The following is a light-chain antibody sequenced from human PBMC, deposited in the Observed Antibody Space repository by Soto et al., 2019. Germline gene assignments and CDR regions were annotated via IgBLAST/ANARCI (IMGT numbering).Light chain of an antibody. Sequence: QSALTQPASVSGSPGQSITISCTGTSSDIGGYNYVSWYQQHPGKAPKLMIYDVSSRPSGVSNRFSGSKSGSTASLTISGLQAEDEADYYCSSYTSSSTYVFGTGTQLTVL. CDR1: SSDIGGYNY. V-gene: IGLV2-14*01. J-gene: IGLJ1*01. CDR2: DVS. CDR3: SSYTSSSTYV.